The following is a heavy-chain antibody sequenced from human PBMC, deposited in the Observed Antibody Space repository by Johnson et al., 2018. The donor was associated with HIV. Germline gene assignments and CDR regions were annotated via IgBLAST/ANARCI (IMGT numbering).Heavy chain of an antibody. Sequence: VQLVESGGGVVKPGRSLRLACAASGFTFSSYAMSWVRQAPGKGLEWVSAISGSGGSTYYADSVKGRFTISRDNSKNTLYLQMNSLTPEDTAVYYCASLGGLGGFDIWGQGTMVTVSS. CDR1: GFTFSSYA. CDR3: ASLGGLGGFDI. V-gene: IGHV3-23*04. CDR2: ISGSGGST. J-gene: IGHJ3*02. D-gene: IGHD1-26*01.